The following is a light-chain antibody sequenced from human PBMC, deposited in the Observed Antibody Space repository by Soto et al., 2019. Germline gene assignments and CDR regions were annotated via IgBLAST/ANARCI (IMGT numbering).Light chain of an antibody. J-gene: IGKJ5*01. CDR1: QSLNND. CDR3: QQHNSFSIT. V-gene: IGKV1-5*01. Sequence: DIQMTQSPSTLSASVGDRVTITCRASQSLNNDLAWYQQKPGKAPNLLIYDASTLERGVPSRFSGTGSGTEFTLTINSLQADDFATYYCQQHNSFSITCGQGTRLEI. CDR2: DAS.